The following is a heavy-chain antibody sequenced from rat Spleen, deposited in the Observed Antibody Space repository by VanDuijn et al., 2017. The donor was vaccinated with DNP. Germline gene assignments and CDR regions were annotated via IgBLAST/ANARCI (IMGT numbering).Heavy chain of an antibody. J-gene: IGHJ2*01. CDR3: ARASILRLFDY. CDR2: ISPDGTTT. Sequence: EVQLVESGGGLVQPGRSLKLSCVASGFSFHDSWMGWVRQAPGKGLEWIGEISPDGTTTTYISSLKEKITISRDNAQNILYLQMSKLGSEDTAIYFCARASILRLFDYWGQGVTVTVSS. V-gene: IGHV4-2*01. D-gene: IGHD1-6*01. CDR1: GFSFHDSW.